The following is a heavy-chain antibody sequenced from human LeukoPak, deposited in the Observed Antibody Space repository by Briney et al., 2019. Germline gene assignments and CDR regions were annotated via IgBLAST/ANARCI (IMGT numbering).Heavy chain of an antibody. Sequence: GGSLRLSCAASGFTFSSYSMNWVRQAPGKGLEWVSSISSSSYIYYADSVKGRFTISRDNAKNSLYLQMNSLRAEDTAVYYCARELVGATYGRNYWGQGTLVTVSS. CDR3: ARELVGATYGRNY. CDR1: GFTFSSYS. D-gene: IGHD1-26*01. CDR2: ISSSSYI. J-gene: IGHJ4*02. V-gene: IGHV3-21*01.